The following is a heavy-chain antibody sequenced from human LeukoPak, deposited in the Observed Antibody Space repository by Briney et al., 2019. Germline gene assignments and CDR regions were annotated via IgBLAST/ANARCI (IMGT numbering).Heavy chain of an antibody. CDR1: GFTFSSYW. Sequence: GGSLRLSCAASGFTFSSYWMHWVRHAPGKGLGWVSRINSYGSSTTYAVSVKRRFTISRDNAKNTLYLQINSLRAEGTAVYYCAIDPALAVARTFDYWGQGTLVTVSS. CDR2: INSYGSST. J-gene: IGHJ4*02. V-gene: IGHV3-74*01. CDR3: AIDPALAVARTFDY. D-gene: IGHD6-19*01.